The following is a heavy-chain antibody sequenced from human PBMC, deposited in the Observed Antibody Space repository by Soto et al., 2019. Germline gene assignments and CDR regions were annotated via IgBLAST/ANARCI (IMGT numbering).Heavy chain of an antibody. CDR3: ARDRNNWFDP. CDR2: IYYSGST. J-gene: IGHJ5*02. V-gene: IGHV4-31*03. CDR1: GGSISSGGYY. Sequence: SSETLSLTCTVSGGSISSGGYYWSWIRQHPGKGLEWIGYIYYSGSTYYNPSLKSRVTISVDTSKNQFSLELSSVTAADTAVYYCARDRNNWFDPWGQGTLVTVSS.